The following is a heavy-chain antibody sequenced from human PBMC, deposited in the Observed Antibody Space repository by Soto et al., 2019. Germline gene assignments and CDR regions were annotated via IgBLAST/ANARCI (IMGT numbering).Heavy chain of an antibody. V-gene: IGHV3-13*01. CDR2: IDTAGDS. Sequence: VQLVESGGGLVQPGGSLRLSCAASGFTVSSYDMYWVRQVTGKGLEWVSLIDTAGDSSYPGSVKGRFTISRDNAKNSLYLQMNILRAGDTAVYYCARDHSGSGGLDVWGQGTTVTVSS. D-gene: IGHD6-19*01. CDR3: ARDHSGSGGLDV. CDR1: GFTVSSYD. J-gene: IGHJ6*02.